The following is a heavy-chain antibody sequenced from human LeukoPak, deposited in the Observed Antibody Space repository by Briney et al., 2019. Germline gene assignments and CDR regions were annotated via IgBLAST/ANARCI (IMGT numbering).Heavy chain of an antibody. J-gene: IGHJ4*02. D-gene: IGHD6-6*01. V-gene: IGHV1-69*05. CDR3: AREWGGSRQHVRGGFDY. CDR2: IIPMFGTA. Sequence: ASVKVSCKASGGTFSNYAISWVRQAPGQGLEWMGGIIPMFGTANYAQKFQGRVTMTRDTSTSTVYMELSSLRSEDTAVYYCAREWGGSRQHVRGGFDYWGQGTLVTVSS. CDR1: GGTFSNYA.